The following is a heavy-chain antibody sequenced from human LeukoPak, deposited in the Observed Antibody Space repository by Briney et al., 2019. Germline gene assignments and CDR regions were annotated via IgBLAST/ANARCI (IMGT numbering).Heavy chain of an antibody. CDR3: ARHVLRLVNPFDY. CDR2: IYYSGST. V-gene: IGHV4-39*01. Sequence: SETLSLTCTVSGGSISSSSYYWGWIRQPPGKGLEWIGSIYYSGSTYYNPSLKSRVTISVDTSKNQFSLKLSSVTAADTAVYYCARHVLRLVNPFDYWGQGTLVTVSS. J-gene: IGHJ4*02. D-gene: IGHD5-12*01. CDR1: GGSISSSSYY.